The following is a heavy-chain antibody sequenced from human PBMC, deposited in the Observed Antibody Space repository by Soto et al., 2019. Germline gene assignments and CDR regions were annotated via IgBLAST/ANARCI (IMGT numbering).Heavy chain of an antibody. CDR3: AKVGIAVAESVAIFDY. CDR2: ISGGGSNT. D-gene: IGHD6-19*01. CDR1: GFTFSTYA. V-gene: IGHV3-23*01. J-gene: IGHJ4*02. Sequence: EVQLLQSGGGLAQPGGSLRLSCAASGFTFSTYAMSWVRQAPGKGLEWISGISGGGSNTDYADSVKGRFTISRDTSKNTLYLQMDSLRAEDTAVYYCAKVGIAVAESVAIFDYWGQGALVTVSS.